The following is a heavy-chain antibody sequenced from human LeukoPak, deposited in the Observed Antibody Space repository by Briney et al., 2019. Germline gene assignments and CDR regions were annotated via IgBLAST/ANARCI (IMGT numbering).Heavy chain of an antibody. CDR1: GFTFSSYA. D-gene: IGHD3-9*01. CDR3: AGGNTLTGYSRY. V-gene: IGHV3-64*01. J-gene: IGHJ4*02. CDR2: ISSNGGST. Sequence: GGSLRLSCAASGFTFSSYAMHWVRQPPGKGLEYVSGISSNGGSTYYANSVKGRFTISRDNSKNTVYLQMGSLRAEDMAVYYCAGGNTLTGYSRYWGQGTLVTVSS.